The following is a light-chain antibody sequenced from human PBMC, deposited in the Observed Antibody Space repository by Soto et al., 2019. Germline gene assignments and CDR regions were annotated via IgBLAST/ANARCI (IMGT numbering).Light chain of an antibody. Sequence: QSVLTQPASVSGSPGQSITISCTGTRSDVGAYNYVSWYQQHPGKAPKLMIYDVSTRPSGVSSRFSGSKSGNTASLTISGLQAEDEGDYYCSSFTSSSTWVFGGGTKLTVL. V-gene: IGLV2-14*03. J-gene: IGLJ3*02. CDR1: RSDVGAYNY. CDR2: DVS. CDR3: SSFTSSSTWV.